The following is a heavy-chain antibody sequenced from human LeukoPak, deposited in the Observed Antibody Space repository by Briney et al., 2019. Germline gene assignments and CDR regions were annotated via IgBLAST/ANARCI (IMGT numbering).Heavy chain of an antibody. D-gene: IGHD6-13*01. Sequence: SETLSLTCAVYGGSFSGYYWSWIRQPPGKGLEWIGEINHSGSTNYNPSLKSRVTIPVDTPKNQFSLKLSSVTAADTAVYYSARRGYSSSWYVRWFDPWGQGTLVTVSS. CDR3: ARRGYSSSWYVRWFDP. CDR2: INHSGST. CDR1: GGSFSGYY. J-gene: IGHJ5*02. V-gene: IGHV4-34*01.